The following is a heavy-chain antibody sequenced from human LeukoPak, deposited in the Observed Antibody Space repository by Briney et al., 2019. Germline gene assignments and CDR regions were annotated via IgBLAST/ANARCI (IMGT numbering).Heavy chain of an antibody. CDR3: ARAPAKGGYGGSGMFVY. Sequence: PSETLSLTCAVYGGSFSGYYWSWIRQPPGKGLEWIGEINHSGSTNYNPSLKSRVTISVDTSKNQFSLKLSSVTAADTAVYYCARAPAKGGYGGSGMFVYWGQGTLVTVSS. CDR1: GGSFSGYY. J-gene: IGHJ4*02. CDR2: INHSGST. D-gene: IGHD5-12*01. V-gene: IGHV4-34*01.